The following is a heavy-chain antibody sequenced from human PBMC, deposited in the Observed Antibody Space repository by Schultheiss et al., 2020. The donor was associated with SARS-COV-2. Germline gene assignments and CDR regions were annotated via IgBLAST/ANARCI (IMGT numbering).Heavy chain of an antibody. CDR1: GFTFDDYA. D-gene: IGHD3-22*01. Sequence: GGSLRLSCAASGFTFDDYAMHWVRQAPGKGLEWVSYISSSGSTIYYADSVKGRFTISRDNAKNSLYLQMNSLRAEDTAVYYCARGQSSGYYDHWGQGTLVTVSS. V-gene: IGHV3-11*04. CDR2: ISSSGSTI. CDR3: ARGQSSGYYDH. J-gene: IGHJ4*02.